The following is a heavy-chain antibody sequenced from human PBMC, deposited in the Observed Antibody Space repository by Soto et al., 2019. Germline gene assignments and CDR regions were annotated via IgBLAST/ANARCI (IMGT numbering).Heavy chain of an antibody. V-gene: IGHV1-3*01. D-gene: IGHD5-18*01. J-gene: IGHJ5*01. CDR3: DTGFPLGFDT. CDR1: GCIWTNYT. CDR2: INAGNGNT. Sequence: ESSSAYGCIWTNYTIHWARQAPGQRLEWMGWINAGNGNTKYSQKFQGRVTITRDTSASTAYMELSSLRSEDTDVYYSDTGFPLGFDTWGQGPLGTVSS.